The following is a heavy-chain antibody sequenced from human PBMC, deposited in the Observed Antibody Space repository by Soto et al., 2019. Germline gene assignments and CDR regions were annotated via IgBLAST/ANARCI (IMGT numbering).Heavy chain of an antibody. CDR1: GGTFRSYT. CDR2: IVPLFGST. CDR3: ASDGDLVTSNRPRGPFDI. V-gene: IGHV1-69*01. J-gene: IGHJ3*02. Sequence: QVQLVQSGAEVKKPGSSVKVSCKASGGTFRSYTFSWVRHAPGQRLEWMGGIVPLFGSTNNAEVFQGRLTITAVETTTTVYMELTSLTADDTAVYFCASDGDLVTSNRPRGPFDIWGQGTLVTVSS. D-gene: IGHD3-9*01.